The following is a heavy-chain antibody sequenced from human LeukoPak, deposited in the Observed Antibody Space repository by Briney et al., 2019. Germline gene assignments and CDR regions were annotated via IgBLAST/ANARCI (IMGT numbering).Heavy chain of an antibody. Sequence: PGGSLRLSCAASGFTFSSYWMSWVRQAPGKGLEWVANIKQDGSEKYYVDSVKGRFTISRDNAKNSLYLQMNSLRAEDTAVYYSARAPMGNYRGGGVDFDPWGQGTLVTVSS. V-gene: IGHV3-7*01. CDR3: ARAPMGNYRGGGVDFDP. CDR2: IKQDGSEK. J-gene: IGHJ5*02. CDR1: GFTFSSYW. D-gene: IGHD4-11*01.